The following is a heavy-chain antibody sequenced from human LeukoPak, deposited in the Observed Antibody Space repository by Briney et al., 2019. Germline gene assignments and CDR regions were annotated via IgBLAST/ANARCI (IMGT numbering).Heavy chain of an antibody. CDR2: ISSSSSYI. Sequence: GVSLRLSCAASGFTFSSYSMNWVRQVPGKGLEWVSSISSSSSYIYYADSVKGRFTISRDNAKNSLYLQMNSLRAEDTAVYYCARDIVATITPYYYYYGMDVWGQGTTVTVSS. CDR3: ARDIVATITPYYYYYGMDV. J-gene: IGHJ6*02. V-gene: IGHV3-21*01. CDR1: GFTFSSYS. D-gene: IGHD5-12*01.